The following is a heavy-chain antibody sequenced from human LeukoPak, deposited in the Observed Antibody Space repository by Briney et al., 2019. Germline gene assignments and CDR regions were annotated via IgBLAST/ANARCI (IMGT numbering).Heavy chain of an antibody. CDR1: GYTFTGYY. Sequence: ASVKVSCKASGYTFTGYYMHWVRQAPGQGLEWMGIINPSGGSTSYAQKFQGRVTMTRDMSTSTVYMELSSLRSEDTAVYYCARTRIAVAGTWDYWGQGTLVTVSS. J-gene: IGHJ4*02. V-gene: IGHV1-46*01. CDR2: INPSGGST. D-gene: IGHD6-19*01. CDR3: ARTRIAVAGTWDY.